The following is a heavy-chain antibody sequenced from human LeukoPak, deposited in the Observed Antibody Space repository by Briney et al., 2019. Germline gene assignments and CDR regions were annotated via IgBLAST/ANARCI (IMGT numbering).Heavy chain of an antibody. V-gene: IGHV1-24*01. Sequence: ASVKVSCKVSGYTLTELSMHWVRQAPGKGLEWMGGFDPEDGETIYAQKFQGRVTMTEDTSTDTAYMELSSLGSEDTAVYYCATLHYYDSSGYSYWGFDPWGQGTLVTVSS. D-gene: IGHD3-22*01. J-gene: IGHJ5*02. CDR3: ATLHYYDSSGYSYWGFDP. CDR2: FDPEDGET. CDR1: GYTLTELS.